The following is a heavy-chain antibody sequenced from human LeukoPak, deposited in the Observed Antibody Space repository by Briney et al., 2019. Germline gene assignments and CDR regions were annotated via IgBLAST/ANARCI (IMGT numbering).Heavy chain of an antibody. V-gene: IGHV5-51*01. CDR1: GYSFTSYW. Sequence: GESLKISCKGSGYSFTSYWIGWVRQMPGKGLGWMGIIYPGDSDTRYSPSFQGQVTISADKSISTAYLQWSSLKASDTAMYYCARLDILTGYYNGYNDYWGQGTLVTVSS. CDR2: IYPGDSDT. D-gene: IGHD3-9*01. CDR3: ARLDILTGYYNGYNDY. J-gene: IGHJ4*02.